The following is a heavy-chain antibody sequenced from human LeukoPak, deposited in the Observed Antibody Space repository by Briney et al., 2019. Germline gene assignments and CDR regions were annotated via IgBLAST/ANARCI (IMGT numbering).Heavy chain of an antibody. CDR3: ARSSCSNINCRGNWFDP. J-gene: IGHJ5*02. Sequence: GESLKISCKGSGYSFTSYWIAWVRQMPGKGLEWMGIIYPGDSDTRYSPSFQGQVTISADKSISTAYLQWSSLKALDTAMYYCARSSCSNINCRGNWFDPWGQGTLVTVSS. V-gene: IGHV5-51*01. D-gene: IGHD2-2*01. CDR2: IYPGDSDT. CDR1: GYSFTSYW.